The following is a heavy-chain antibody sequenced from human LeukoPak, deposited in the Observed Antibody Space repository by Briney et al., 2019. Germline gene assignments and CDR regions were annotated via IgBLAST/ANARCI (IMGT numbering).Heavy chain of an antibody. CDR3: AREYSSSSCCDYYYYTDV. CDR1: GYTFTSYD. CDR2: MNPNSGNT. J-gene: IGHJ6*03. D-gene: IGHD6-6*01. Sequence: ASVKVSCKASGYTFTSYDINWVRQATGQGLEWMGWMNPNSGNTGYAQKFQGRVTMTRNTSISTAYMELSSLRSDDTAVYYCAREYSSSSCCDYYYYTDVWGKGTTVTVSS. V-gene: IGHV1-8*01.